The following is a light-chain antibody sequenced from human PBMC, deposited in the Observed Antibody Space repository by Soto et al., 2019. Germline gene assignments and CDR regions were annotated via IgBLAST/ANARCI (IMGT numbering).Light chain of an antibody. CDR2: TNN. CDR1: SSNIGSNS. V-gene: IGLV1-47*02. CDR3: AAWDDSLSGYV. Sequence: QSVLTQPASSSGTPGQRVTISSSGSSSNIGSNSVYWYQQLPGTAPKLLIYTNNQRPSGVPDRFSGSKSGTSASLAISGLRSEDEADYYCAAWDDSLSGYVFGTGTKVTVL. J-gene: IGLJ1*01.